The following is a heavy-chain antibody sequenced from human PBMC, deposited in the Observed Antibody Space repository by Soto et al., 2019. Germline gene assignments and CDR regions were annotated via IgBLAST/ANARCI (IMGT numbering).Heavy chain of an antibody. V-gene: IGHV3-48*01. J-gene: IGHJ4*02. CDR3: ARGYYDSSGYYWVFDY. D-gene: IGHD3-22*01. CDR1: GFDASVNY. Sequence: GGSLRLSCAASGFDASVNYMNWVRQAPGKGLEWVSYISSSSSTIYYADSVKGRFTISRDNAKNSLYLQMNSLRAEDTAVYYCARGYYDSSGYYWVFDYWGQGTLVTVSS. CDR2: ISSSSSTI.